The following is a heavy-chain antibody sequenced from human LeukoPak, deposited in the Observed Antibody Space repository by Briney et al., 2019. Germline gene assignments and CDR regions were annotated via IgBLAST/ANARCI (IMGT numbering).Heavy chain of an antibody. J-gene: IGHJ5*02. Sequence: ASVKVSCKASGYTFSNYYMQWVRQAPGQGLEWMGWINPNTGDTNYEQQFQGRVTMTRDTSISTAYMELTSLRYDDTAVYYCARSDVTLDYVWGSSRVKKNWFATWGQGTLVAVPS. CDR1: GYTFSNYY. CDR3: ARSDVTLDYVWGSSRVKKNWFAT. CDR2: INPNTGDT. V-gene: IGHV1-2*02. D-gene: IGHD3-16*02.